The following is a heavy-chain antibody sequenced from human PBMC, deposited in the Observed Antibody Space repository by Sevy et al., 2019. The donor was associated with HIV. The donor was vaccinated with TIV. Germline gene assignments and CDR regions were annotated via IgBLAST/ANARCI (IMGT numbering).Heavy chain of an antibody. J-gene: IGHJ4*02. CDR1: GYSFTSHW. CDR3: ATSRSGYFDSSGYYIY. CDR2: IYPDDSDT. Sequence: GESLKISCKGSGYSFTSHWIGWVRHMPGKGLEWMGIIYPDDSDTRYSPSFQGQVTFSADKSISTAYLLWSSLKASDTAMYYCATSRSGYFDSSGYYIYWGQGTLVTVSS. D-gene: IGHD3-22*01. V-gene: IGHV5-51*01.